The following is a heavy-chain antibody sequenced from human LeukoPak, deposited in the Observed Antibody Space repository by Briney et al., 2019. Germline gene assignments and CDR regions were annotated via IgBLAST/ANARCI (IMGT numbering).Heavy chain of an antibody. D-gene: IGHD3-10*01. V-gene: IGHV5-51*01. J-gene: IGHJ3*02. CDR3: AVETAGEGPFDI. CDR2: IYPGDSDT. Sequence: SXXXXXIGWVRPXPGKGLEWMGIIYPGDSDTRYCPSFQGQVTISADKSISTAYLQWSSLKASDTAMYYCAVETAGEGPFDIWGQGTMDTVSS. CDR1: SXXXXX.